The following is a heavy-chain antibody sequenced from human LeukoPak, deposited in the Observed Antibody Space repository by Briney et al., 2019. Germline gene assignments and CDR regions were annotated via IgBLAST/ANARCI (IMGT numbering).Heavy chain of an antibody. V-gene: IGHV4-31*03. CDR1: GGSISSGGYY. D-gene: IGHD3-3*01. J-gene: IGHJ4*02. CDR3: AKAHYDFWSGQWQAFDY. Sequence: SQTLSLTCTVSGGSISSGGYYWSWIRQHPGKGLEWIGYIYYSGSTYYNPSLKSRVTISVDTSKNQFSLKLSSVTAADTAVYYCAKAHYDFWSGQWQAFDYWGQGTLVTVSS. CDR2: IYYSGST.